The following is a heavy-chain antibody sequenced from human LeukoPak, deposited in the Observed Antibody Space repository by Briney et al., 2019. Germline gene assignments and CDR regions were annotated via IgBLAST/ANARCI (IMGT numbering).Heavy chain of an antibody. CDR3: AKEAPDIVVVVAAGYYFDY. V-gene: IGHV3-48*01. CDR2: ISSFSGTI. D-gene: IGHD2-15*01. CDR1: GITFSSYS. Sequence: GSLRLSCVASGITFSSYSMNWVRQAPGKGLEWVSYISSFSGTINYADSVKGRFTISRDNAKNSLYLQMNSLRAEDTAVYYCAKEAPDIVVVVAAGYYFDYWGQGTLVTVSS. J-gene: IGHJ4*02.